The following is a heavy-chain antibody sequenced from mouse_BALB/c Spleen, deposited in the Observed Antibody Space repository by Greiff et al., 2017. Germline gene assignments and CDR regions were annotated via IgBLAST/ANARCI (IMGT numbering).Heavy chain of an antibody. CDR3: AREESSGYLDY. Sequence: QVQLQQPGAELVKPGASVKLSCKASGYTFTSYWMHWVKQRPGQGLEWIGEIDPSDSYTNYNQKFKGKATLTVDKSSSTAYMQLSSLTSEASAVCYCAREESSGYLDYWGQGTTLTVSS. CDR2: IDPSDSYT. CDR1: GYTFTSYW. V-gene: IGHV1-69*02. D-gene: IGHD3-1*01. J-gene: IGHJ2*01.